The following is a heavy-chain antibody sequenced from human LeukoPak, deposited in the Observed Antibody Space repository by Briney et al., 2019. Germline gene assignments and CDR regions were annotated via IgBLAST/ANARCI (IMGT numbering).Heavy chain of an antibody. CDR3: ATGNYYDSRGYYTFGH. Sequence: PGGSLRLSCAASGFTFSWYWMHWVRQAPGKGLVWVSRINGDGSTTSYADSVKGGFTISRDNAKNTLYLQMNSLRAEDTAVYYCATGNYYDSRGYYTFGHWGQGTLVTVSS. D-gene: IGHD3-22*01. CDR2: INGDGSTT. J-gene: IGHJ1*01. V-gene: IGHV3-74*01. CDR1: GFTFSWYW.